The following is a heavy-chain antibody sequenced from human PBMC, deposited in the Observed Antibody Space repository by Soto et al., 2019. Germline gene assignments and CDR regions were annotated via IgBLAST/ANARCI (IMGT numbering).Heavy chain of an antibody. J-gene: IGHJ5*02. CDR2: IKEEGSEI. V-gene: IGHV3-7*01. Sequence: EVQLVQSGGGLVQPGGSLRLSCTPSGFTLSYWMSWVRQAPGEGLEWVAKIKEEGSEIQYVDSVKCRLTISRDSAKNSLYLEMNRLRGEDADVYYFACPRAGTSGWDRWGQGTLVTVSS. CDR3: ACPRAGTSGWDR. D-gene: IGHD3-10*01. CDR1: GFTLSYW.